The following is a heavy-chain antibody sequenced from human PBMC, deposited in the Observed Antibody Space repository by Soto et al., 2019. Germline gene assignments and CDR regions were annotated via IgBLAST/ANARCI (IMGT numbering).Heavy chain of an antibody. CDR1: GYTFTSYY. J-gene: IGHJ4*02. D-gene: IGHD6-19*01. CDR2: INPSGGST. V-gene: IGHV1-46*01. Sequence: ASVKVSCKASGYTFTSYYMHWVRQAPGQGLEWMGIINPSGGSTSYAQKFQGRVTMTRDTSTSTVYMELSSLRSEDTAVYYCAREGRSSYSSGWYYFDYWGQGTLVTVS. CDR3: AREGRSSYSSGWYYFDY.